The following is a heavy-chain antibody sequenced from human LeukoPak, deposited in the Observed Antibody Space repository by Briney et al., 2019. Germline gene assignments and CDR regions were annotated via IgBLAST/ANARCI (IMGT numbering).Heavy chain of an antibody. CDR1: GYTFTTYY. J-gene: IGHJ4*02. CDR2: INPTGGNT. Sequence: ASVKVSCKASGYTFTTYYLHWVRQAPGQGLEWMGMINPTGGNTNYAQKFQGRVTMTRDTSTSTAYMDLTRLRSEDTAVYYCARGGGTAHFDYWGEGSLVIASS. V-gene: IGHV1-46*01. CDR3: ARGGGTAHFDY. D-gene: IGHD1-26*01.